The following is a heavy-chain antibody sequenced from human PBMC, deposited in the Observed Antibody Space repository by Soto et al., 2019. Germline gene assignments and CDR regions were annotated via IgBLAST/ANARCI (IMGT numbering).Heavy chain of an antibody. V-gene: IGHV4-39*01. CDR2: IYYSGST. CDR1: GGSISSSSYY. Sequence: TLSLTCTVSGGSISSSSYYWGWIRQPPGKGLEWIGSIYYSGSTYYNPSLKSRVTISVDTSKNQFSLKLSSVTAADTAAYYCARKYDFWSGRWYYYYYGMDVWGQGT. CDR3: ARKYDFWSGRWYYYYYGMDV. D-gene: IGHD3-3*01. J-gene: IGHJ6*02.